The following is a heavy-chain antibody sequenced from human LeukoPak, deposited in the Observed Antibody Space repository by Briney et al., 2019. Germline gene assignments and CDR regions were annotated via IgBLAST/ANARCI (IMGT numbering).Heavy chain of an antibody. Sequence: GGSLRLSCAASGFTFSSYAMHWVRQAPGKGLEYVSAISSNGGSTYYANSVKGRFTISRDNSKNTLYLQMGSLRAEDTAVYCCARVIGYWGQGTLVTVSS. CDR2: ISSNGGST. CDR3: ARVIGY. CDR1: GFTFSSYA. J-gene: IGHJ4*02. V-gene: IGHV3-64*01.